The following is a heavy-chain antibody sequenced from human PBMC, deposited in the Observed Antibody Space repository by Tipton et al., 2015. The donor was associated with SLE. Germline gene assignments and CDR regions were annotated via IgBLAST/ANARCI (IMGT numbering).Heavy chain of an antibody. Sequence: TLSLTCTVSGGSISSSSVYWGWIRQPPGKGLEWIGSIYYSGRTYYNPSLKSRVTISVDTSKNQFSLKLSSVTAADTAVYYCARVDQAGAFDIWGQGTMVTVSS. CDR3: ARVDQAGAFDI. V-gene: IGHV4-39*07. CDR1: GGSISSSSVY. J-gene: IGHJ3*02. D-gene: IGHD3-9*01. CDR2: IYYSGRT.